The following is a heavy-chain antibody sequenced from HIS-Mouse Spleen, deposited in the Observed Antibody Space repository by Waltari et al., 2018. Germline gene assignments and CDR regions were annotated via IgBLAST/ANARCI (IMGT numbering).Heavy chain of an antibody. D-gene: IGHD5-18*01. CDR2: INHSGST. Sequence: QVQLQQWGAGLLKPSETLSLTCAVYGGSFSGYYWSWIRQPPGKGLEWIGEINHSGSTNYNPSLKSRVTISVDTSKNQFSLKLSSVTAADTAVYYCARGRTAMPSDAFDIWGQGTMVTVSS. V-gene: IGHV4-34*01. J-gene: IGHJ3*02. CDR3: ARGRTAMPSDAFDI. CDR1: GGSFSGYY.